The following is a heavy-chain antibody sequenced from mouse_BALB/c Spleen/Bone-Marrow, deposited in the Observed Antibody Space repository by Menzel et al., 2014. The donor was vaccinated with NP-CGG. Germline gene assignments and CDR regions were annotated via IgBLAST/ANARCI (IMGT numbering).Heavy chain of an antibody. J-gene: IGHJ2*01. Sequence: VQLQQSGAELARPGASVKLSCKASGYTFTSYWMQWVKQRPGQGLEWIGAICPGDGDTRYTQKFKGKATLTADKSSSTAYMQLSSLASEDSAVYYCARGFPFDYWGQGTTLTVSS. CDR1: GYTFTSYW. CDR3: ARGFPFDY. CDR2: ICPGDGDT. V-gene: IGHV1-87*01.